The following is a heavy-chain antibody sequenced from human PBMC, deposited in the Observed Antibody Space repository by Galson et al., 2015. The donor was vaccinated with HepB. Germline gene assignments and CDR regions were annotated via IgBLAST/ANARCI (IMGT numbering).Heavy chain of an antibody. V-gene: IGHV3-53*01. J-gene: IGHJ3*02. CDR2: IYSGDNT. Sequence: SLRLSCAASGFTVSSKYMSWVRQAPGKGLEWVSIIYSGDNTYYADSVKGRFTISRDNSKNTLYLQMNSLRAEDTAVYHCARGATFGSGPRGGFDIGGQGTMVTVS. D-gene: IGHD3-10*01. CDR3: ARGATFGSGPRGGFDI. CDR1: GFTVSSKY.